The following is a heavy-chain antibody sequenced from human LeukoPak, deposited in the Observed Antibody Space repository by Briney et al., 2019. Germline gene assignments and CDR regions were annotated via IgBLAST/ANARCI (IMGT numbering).Heavy chain of an antibody. CDR3: ARYLETPRRDLDY. J-gene: IGHJ4*02. D-gene: IGHD4-23*01. CDR2: IKQDGSER. CDR1: GFTLSGFW. Sequence: PGGSLRLSCSASGFTLSGFWMSWVRQAPGKGREWVARIKQDGSERHYVDSVKGRFTISRDNARNSLYLQMNTLRAEDTAVYYCARYLETPRRDLDYWGQGTLVTASS. V-gene: IGHV3-7*01.